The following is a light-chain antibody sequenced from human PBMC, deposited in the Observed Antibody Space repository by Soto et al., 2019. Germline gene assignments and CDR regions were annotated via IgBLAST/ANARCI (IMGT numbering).Light chain of an antibody. CDR1: QSVRRN. Sequence: EIVVTQSPVTLSVSPGERATLSCRASQSVRRNLAWYQQKPGQAPRLLIYGASTRATGIPARFSGSGSVTEFALTISGLQSEDFAVYYCQQYNNWPLTFGGGTKGEIK. CDR2: GAS. J-gene: IGKJ4*01. CDR3: QQYNNWPLT. V-gene: IGKV3-15*01.